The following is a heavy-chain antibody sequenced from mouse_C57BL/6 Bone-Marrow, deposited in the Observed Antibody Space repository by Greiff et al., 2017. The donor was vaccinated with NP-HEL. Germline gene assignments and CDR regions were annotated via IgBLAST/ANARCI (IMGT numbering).Heavy chain of an antibody. CDR2: ISNGGGST. CDR1: GFTFSDYY. Sequence: EVKLVESGGGLVQPGGSLKLSCAASGFTFSDYYMYWVRQTPEKRLEWVAYISNGGGSTYYPDTVKGRFTISRDNAKNTLYLQMSRLKSEDTAMYYCARFITTAYYAMDYWGQGTSVTVSS. D-gene: IGHD1-1*01. J-gene: IGHJ4*01. CDR3: ARFITTAYYAMDY. V-gene: IGHV5-12*01.